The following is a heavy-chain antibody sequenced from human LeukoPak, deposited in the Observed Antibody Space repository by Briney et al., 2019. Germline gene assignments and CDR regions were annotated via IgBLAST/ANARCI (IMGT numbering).Heavy chain of an antibody. J-gene: IGHJ4*02. D-gene: IGHD3-22*01. V-gene: IGHV3-9*01. CDR1: GFTFADYA. CDR3: AKDRRDYYDSSGSFDY. Sequence: GGSLRLSCAASGFTFADYAMHWVRQAPGKGLEWVSGISWNSGSIGYADSVKGRFTISRDNAKNSLYLQMNSLRAEDTALYYCAKDRRDYYDSSGSFDYWGQGTLVTVSS. CDR2: ISWNSGSI.